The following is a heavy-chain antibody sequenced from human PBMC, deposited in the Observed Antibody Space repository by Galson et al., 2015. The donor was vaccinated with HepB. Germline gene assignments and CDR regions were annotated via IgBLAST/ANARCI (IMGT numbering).Heavy chain of an antibody. D-gene: IGHD5-12*01. CDR1: GYTFTSYD. J-gene: IGHJ5*02. CDR3: ARVGYSGYDWRSGWFDP. Sequence: SVKVSCKASGYTFTSYDINWVRQATGQGLEWMGWMNPNSGNTGYAQKFQGRVTMTRNTSISTAYMELSSLRSEDTAVYYCARVGYSGYDWRSGWFDPWGQGTLVTVSS. V-gene: IGHV1-8*01. CDR2: MNPNSGNT.